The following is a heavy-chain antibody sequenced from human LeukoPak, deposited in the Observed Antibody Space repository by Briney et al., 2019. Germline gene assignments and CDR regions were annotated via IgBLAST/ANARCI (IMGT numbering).Heavy chain of an antibody. D-gene: IGHD6-19*01. CDR1: GGSISSYY. V-gene: IGHV4-59*01. CDR2: IYYSGST. CDR3: AAEVVGTIFDY. Sequence: SETLYLTCTVSGGSISSYYWSWIRQPTGKGLEWIGYIYYSGSTNYNPSLKSRVTISVDTSKNQFSLKLSSVTAADTAVYYCAAEVVGTIFDYWGQGNLVTVSS. J-gene: IGHJ4*02.